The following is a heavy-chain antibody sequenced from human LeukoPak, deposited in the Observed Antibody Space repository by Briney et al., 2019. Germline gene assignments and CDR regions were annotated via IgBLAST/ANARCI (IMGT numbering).Heavy chain of an antibody. CDR2: IRSKAYGGTT. J-gene: IGHJ6*03. CDR3: TRDRGYCSSTSCYHYYYYYMDV. D-gene: IGHD2-2*01. Sequence: QSGGSLRLSCTASGFTFGDYAMSWVRQAPGKGLEWVGFIRSKAYGGTTEYAASVKGRFTISRDDSKSIAYLQMNSLKTEDTAVYYCTRDRGYCSSTSCYHYYYYYMDVWGKGTTVTVSS. V-gene: IGHV3-49*04. CDR1: GFTFGDYA.